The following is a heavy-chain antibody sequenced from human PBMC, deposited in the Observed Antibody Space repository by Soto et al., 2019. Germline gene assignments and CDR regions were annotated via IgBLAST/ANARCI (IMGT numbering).Heavy chain of an antibody. J-gene: IGHJ4*02. V-gene: IGHV3-73*02. CDR2: LRSKANSYAT. CDR1: GFTFSGSA. CDR3: TRPLDSSGYYWSESFDY. Sequence: EVQLVESGGGLVQPGGSLKLACAASGFTFSGSAMHWVRQASGKGLEWVGRLRSKANSYATAYAASVKGRFTISRDDSKNTAYRQMNSLKTEDTAVYYCTRPLDSSGYYWSESFDYWGQGTLVTVSS. D-gene: IGHD3-22*01.